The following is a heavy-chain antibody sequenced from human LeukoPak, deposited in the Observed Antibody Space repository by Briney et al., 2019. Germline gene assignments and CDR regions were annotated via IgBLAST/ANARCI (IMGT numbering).Heavy chain of an antibody. V-gene: IGHV3-7*01. J-gene: IGHJ6*03. CDR2: IKQDGSEK. D-gene: IGHD3-16*02. CDR3: AKVMITFGGVIVRHYYYYYVDV. CDR1: GFTFSSYW. Sequence: GGSLRLSCAASGFTFSSYWMRWVRQAPGKGLEWVANIKQDGSEKYYVDSVKGRFTISRDNAKNSLYLQMNSLRAEDTAVYYCAKVMITFGGVIVRHYYYYYVDVWGKGTTVTVSS.